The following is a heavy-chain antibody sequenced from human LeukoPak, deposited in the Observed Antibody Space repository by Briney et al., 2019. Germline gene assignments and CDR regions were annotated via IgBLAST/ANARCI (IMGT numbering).Heavy chain of an antibody. J-gene: IGHJ6*03. CDR2: IYYSGST. D-gene: IGHD4/OR15-4a*01. Sequence: SETLSLTCTVSGGSISSYYWSWIRQPPGKGLEWIGYIYYSGSTNHNPSLKSRVTISVDTSKNQFSLKLSSVTAADTAVYYCARDRYGAYYMDVWGKGTTVTVSS. CDR3: ARDRYGAYYMDV. CDR1: GGSISSYY. V-gene: IGHV4-59*01.